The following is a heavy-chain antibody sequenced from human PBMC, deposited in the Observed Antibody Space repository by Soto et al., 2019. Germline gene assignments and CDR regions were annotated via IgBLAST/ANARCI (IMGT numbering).Heavy chain of an antibody. J-gene: IGHJ2*01. CDR3: ARSRFYGGTPYCLSDL. Sequence: EVQLVGSGGGLIQPGGSLRLSCAASGFTVSTNYMNWDRQAPGKGLEWVSVIYSGGSTYYADSVKGRFTISRDNSKTPLYLQVNSLSAEDTAVYYCARSRFYGGTPYCLSDLGGRGTLVTVSS. D-gene: IGHD4-17*01. CDR1: GFTVSTNY. V-gene: IGHV3-53*01. CDR2: IYSGGST.